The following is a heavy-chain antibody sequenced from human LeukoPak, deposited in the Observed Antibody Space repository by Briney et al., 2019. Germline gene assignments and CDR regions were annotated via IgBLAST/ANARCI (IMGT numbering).Heavy chain of an antibody. CDR1: GFTFSNYW. J-gene: IGHJ4*02. CDR2: ISGSGGST. D-gene: IGHD3-22*01. V-gene: IGHV3-23*01. CDR3: AKDDLPYSSGYHYFDY. Sequence: GGSLRLSCAASGFTFSNYWMHWVRQAPGKGLEWVSAISGSGGSTYYADSVKGRFTISRDNSKNTLYLQMNSLRAEDTAVYYCAKDDLPYSSGYHYFDYWGQGTLVTVSS.